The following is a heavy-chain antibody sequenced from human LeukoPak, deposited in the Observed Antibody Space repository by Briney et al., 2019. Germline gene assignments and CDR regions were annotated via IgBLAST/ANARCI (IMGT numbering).Heavy chain of an antibody. Sequence: PGRSLRLSCAASGFTFSSYAMSWVRQAPGKGLEWVSAISGSGGSTYYADSVKGRFTISRDNSKNTLYLQMNSLRAEDTAVYYCAKDRVGYYGSGSSRFDPWGQGTLVTVSS. CDR1: GFTFSSYA. V-gene: IGHV3-23*01. D-gene: IGHD3-10*01. CDR3: AKDRVGYYGSGSSRFDP. CDR2: ISGSGGST. J-gene: IGHJ5*02.